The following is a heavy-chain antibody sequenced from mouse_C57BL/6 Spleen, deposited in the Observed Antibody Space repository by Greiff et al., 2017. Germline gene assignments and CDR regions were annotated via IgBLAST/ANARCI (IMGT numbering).Heavy chain of an antibody. V-gene: IGHV1-54*01. CDR3: ASPSYYDYAHYYAMDY. Sequence: VQLQQSGAELVRPGTSVKVSCKASGYAFTNYLIEWVKQRPGQGLEWIGVINPGSGGTNYTEKFKGKATLTADKSSSTAYMQLSSLTSEDSAVYVCASPSYYDYAHYYAMDYWGQGTSVTVSS. D-gene: IGHD2-4*01. J-gene: IGHJ4*01. CDR1: GYAFTNYL. CDR2: INPGSGGT.